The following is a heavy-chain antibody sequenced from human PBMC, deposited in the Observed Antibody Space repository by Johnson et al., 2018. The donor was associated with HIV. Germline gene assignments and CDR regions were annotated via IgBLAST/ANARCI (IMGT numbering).Heavy chain of an antibody. CDR2: IYSGGST. CDR3: AREWIGHSSSWFRYAFDI. CDR1: GITVSSNY. Sequence: MQLVESGGGLVQPGGSLRLSCAASGITVSSNYMSWVRQAPGKGLEWVSVIYSGGSTYYADSVKGRFTISRDNSKNTLYLQMNSLRAEDTAVYYCAREWIGHSSSWFRYAFDIWGQGTMVTVSS. V-gene: IGHV3-66*02. D-gene: IGHD6-13*01. J-gene: IGHJ3*02.